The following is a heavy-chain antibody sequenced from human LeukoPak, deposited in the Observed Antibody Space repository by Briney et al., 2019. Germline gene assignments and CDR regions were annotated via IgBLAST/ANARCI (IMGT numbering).Heavy chain of an antibody. CDR1: GYTFTSYY. Sequence: ASVKVSCKASGYTFTSYYMNWVRQPPGQGLEWMGIINPSGGSTSHAQKFQGRVTMTRDMSTSTVYMELSSLRSEDTAVYYCARPSPDFDYWGQGTLVTVSS. V-gene: IGHV1-46*01. J-gene: IGHJ4*02. CDR3: ARPSPDFDY. CDR2: INPSGGST.